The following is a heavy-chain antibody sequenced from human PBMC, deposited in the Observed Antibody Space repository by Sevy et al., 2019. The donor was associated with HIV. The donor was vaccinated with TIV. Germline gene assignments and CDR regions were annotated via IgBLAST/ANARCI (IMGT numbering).Heavy chain of an antibody. Sequence: SETLSLTCAVYGGSFSGYYWSWIRQPPGKGLEWIGEINHSGSTNYNPSLKSRVTISVDTSKNQFSLKLSSVTAADTAVYYCARACITMLRGVIITYYFDYWGQGTLVTVSS. CDR2: INHSGST. D-gene: IGHD3-10*01. J-gene: IGHJ4*02. CDR1: GGSFSGYY. V-gene: IGHV4-34*01. CDR3: ARACITMLRGVIITYYFDY.